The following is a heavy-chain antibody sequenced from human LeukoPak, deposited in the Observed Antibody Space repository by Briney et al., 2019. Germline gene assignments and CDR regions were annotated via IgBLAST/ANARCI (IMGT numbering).Heavy chain of an antibody. Sequence: PSETLSLTCSVSGDSISNSAYYWGWIRQPPGKELEWSGTIYYSGFTHYNPSLRSRVAISVDTSKNQFSLNLSSLTAADTAVYYCARRGGFGVTYDSWGQGTLVTVSS. D-gene: IGHD3-10*01. V-gene: IGHV4-39*01. J-gene: IGHJ4*02. CDR1: GDSISNSAYY. CDR3: ARRGGFGVTYDS. CDR2: IYYSGFT.